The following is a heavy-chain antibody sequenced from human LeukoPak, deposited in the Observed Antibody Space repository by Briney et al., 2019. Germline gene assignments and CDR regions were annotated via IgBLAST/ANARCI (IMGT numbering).Heavy chain of an antibody. D-gene: IGHD2-15*01. CDR3: ARGGLGYCSGGSCYDWFDP. V-gene: IGHV4-34*01. CDR1: GESFSGYY. CDR2: INHSGST. J-gene: IGHJ5*02. Sequence: SETLSLTCAVYGESFSGYYWSWIRQPPGKGLEWIGEINHSGSTNYNPSLKCRVTISVDTSKNQFSLKLSSVTAADTAVYYCARGGLGYCSGGSCYDWFDPWGQGTLVTVSS.